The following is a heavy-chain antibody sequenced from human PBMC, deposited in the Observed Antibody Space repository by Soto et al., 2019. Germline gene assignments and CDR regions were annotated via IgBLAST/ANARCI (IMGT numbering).Heavy chain of an antibody. D-gene: IGHD3-10*01. CDR1: GDTFNFYS. CDR3: ASSYGSGYRAFDS. V-gene: IGHV1-69*02. CDR2: VNPIVSMS. J-gene: IGHJ4*02. Sequence: QVQLVQSGAEVKRPGSSVKVSCKASGDTFNFYSINWVRQAPGLGLEWMGRVNPIVSMSNYAQKFQGRVRMTADKYTCPASMELSSLRSEDTSIYYCASSYGSGYRAFDSWGQGALVTVS.